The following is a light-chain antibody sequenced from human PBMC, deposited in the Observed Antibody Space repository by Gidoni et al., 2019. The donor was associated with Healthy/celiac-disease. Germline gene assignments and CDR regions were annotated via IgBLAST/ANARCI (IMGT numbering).Light chain of an antibody. CDR1: SSNIGSNY. Sequence: QSVLTQPPSASGPPGQRVTISCSGSSSNIGSNYVYWYQQLPGTAPNLLIYRNNQRPSGVPDRFSGSKSGTSASLAISGLRSEDEADYYCAAWDDSLSVPYVFGTGTKVTVL. J-gene: IGLJ1*01. CDR3: AAWDDSLSVPYV. V-gene: IGLV1-47*01. CDR2: RNN.